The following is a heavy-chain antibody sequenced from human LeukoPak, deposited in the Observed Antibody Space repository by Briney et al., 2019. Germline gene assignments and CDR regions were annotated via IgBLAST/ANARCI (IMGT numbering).Heavy chain of an antibody. J-gene: IGHJ4*02. CDR1: GFTFGDYA. Sequence: PGRSLRLSCTASGFTFGDYAMSWIRQPPGKGLEWIGEINHSGSTNYNPSLKSRVTISVDTSKNQFSLKLSSVTAADTAVYYCARRIVVVPAATLGGIDYWGQGTLVTVSS. V-gene: IGHV4-34*01. CDR2: INHSGST. D-gene: IGHD2-2*01. CDR3: ARRIVVVPAATLGGIDY.